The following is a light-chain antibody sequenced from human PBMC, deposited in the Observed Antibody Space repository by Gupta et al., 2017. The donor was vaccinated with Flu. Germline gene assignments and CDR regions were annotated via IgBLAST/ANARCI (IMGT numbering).Light chain of an antibody. CDR3: PQENSFPLS. V-gene: IGKV1-12*01. CDR1: QHINSW. Sequence: PSSVSASVGDRVSITCRASQHINSWLAWYQKKPGQAPKVLIYAASSVKSGVPSRFSGSGYGKDFTLTISSLQPEDFATYCCPQENSFPLSFGGGTKVEMK. J-gene: IGKJ4*01. CDR2: AAS.